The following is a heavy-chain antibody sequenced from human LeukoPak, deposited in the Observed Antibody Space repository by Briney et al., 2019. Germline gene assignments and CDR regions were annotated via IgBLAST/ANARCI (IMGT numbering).Heavy chain of an antibody. Sequence: PSETLSLTCTVSGGSISSGGYYWSWIRQHPGKGLEWIGYIYYSGSTYYNPSLKSRVTISVDTSKNRFSLKLSSVTAADTAVYYCAREAYDSSGYYYGHWFDPWGQGTLVTVSS. J-gene: IGHJ5*02. CDR1: GGSISSGGYY. CDR3: AREAYDSSGYYYGHWFDP. V-gene: IGHV4-31*03. D-gene: IGHD3-22*01. CDR2: IYYSGST.